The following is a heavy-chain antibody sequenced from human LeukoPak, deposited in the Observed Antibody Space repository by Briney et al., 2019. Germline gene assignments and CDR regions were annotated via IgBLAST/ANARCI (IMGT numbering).Heavy chain of an antibody. J-gene: IGHJ4*02. CDR2: IYYSGST. CDR3: ARGYYYDSSGYYPYPFDY. D-gene: IGHD3-22*01. Sequence: PSETLSLTCTVAGGSISRYYWSWIRQPPGKGLEWIGYIYYSGSTNYNPSLKSRVTISVDTSKNQFSLKLSSVTAADTAVYYCARGYYYDSSGYYPYPFDYWGQGTLVTVSS. CDR1: GGSISRYY. V-gene: IGHV4-59*01.